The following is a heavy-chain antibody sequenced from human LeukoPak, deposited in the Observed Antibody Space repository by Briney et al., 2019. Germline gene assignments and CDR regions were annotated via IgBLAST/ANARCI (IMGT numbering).Heavy chain of an antibody. CDR3: ARQSLLWFGDNIRSRDEPFPSYGMDV. V-gene: IGHV3-11*01. D-gene: IGHD3-10*01. CDR2: ISSSGSTI. J-gene: IGHJ6*02. Sequence: GGSLRLSCAASGFTFSDYYMSWIRQAPGKGLEWVSYISSSGSTIHYADSVKGRFTISRDNAKNSLYLQMNSLRAEDTAVYYCARQSLLWFGDNIRSRDEPFPSYGMDVWGQGTTVTVSS. CDR1: GFTFSDYY.